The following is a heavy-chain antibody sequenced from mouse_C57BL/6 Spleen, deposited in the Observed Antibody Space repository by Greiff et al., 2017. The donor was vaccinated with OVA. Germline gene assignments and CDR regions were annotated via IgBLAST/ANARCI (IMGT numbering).Heavy chain of an antibody. D-gene: IGHD4-1*01. CDR3: ARQLGRGYWYFDV. V-gene: IGHV5-12*01. CDR1: GFTFSDYY. J-gene: IGHJ1*03. CDR2: ISNGGGST. Sequence: EVQRVESGGGLVQPGGSLKLSCAASGFTFSDYYMYWVRQTPEKRLEWVAYISNGGGSTYYPDTVKGRFTISRDNAKNTLYLQMSRLKSEDTAMYYCARQLGRGYWYFDVWGTGTTVTVSS.